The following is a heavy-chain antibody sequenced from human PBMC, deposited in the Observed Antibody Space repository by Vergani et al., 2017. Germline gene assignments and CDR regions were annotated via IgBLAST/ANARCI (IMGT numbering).Heavy chain of an antibody. CDR3: ARDCQFTQSSSSCFGY. D-gene: IGHD6-6*01. CDR2: IYYSGST. V-gene: IGHV4-39*07. CDR1: GGSISSSSYY. Sequence: QLQLQESGPGLVKPSETLSLTCTVSGGSISSSSYYWGWLRQPPGKGLEWIGYIYYSGSTYYNPSLKSRVTISVDTSKNQFSLKLSSVTAADTAVYYCARDCQFTQSSSSCFGYWGQGTLVTVSS. J-gene: IGHJ4*02.